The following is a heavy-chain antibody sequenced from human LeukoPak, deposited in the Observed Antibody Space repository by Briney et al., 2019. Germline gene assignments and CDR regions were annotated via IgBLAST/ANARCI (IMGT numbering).Heavy chain of an antibody. V-gene: IGHV1-3*01. D-gene: IGHD5-24*01. J-gene: IGHJ4*02. Sequence: ASVKVSCKASGYTFTGYHMHWVRQAPGQRLEWMGWINAGNGNTKYSQKFQGRVTITRDTSASTAYMELSSLRSEDTAVYYCARVSRMATIPYYFDYWGQGTLVTVSS. CDR2: INAGNGNT. CDR1: GYTFTGYH. CDR3: ARVSRMATIPYYFDY.